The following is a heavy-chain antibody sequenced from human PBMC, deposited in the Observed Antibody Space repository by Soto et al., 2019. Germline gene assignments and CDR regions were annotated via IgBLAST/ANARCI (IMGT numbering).Heavy chain of an antibody. CDR3: AKGHCSTGVLRPDYYGFDD. CDR2: ISGSGGST. V-gene: IGHV3-23*01. Sequence: PGGSLRLSCAASGFTFSSYAMSWVRQAPGKGLEWVSAISGSGGSTYYADSVKGRFTISRDNSKNTLYLQMNSLRAEDTAGYYCAKGHCSTGVLRPDYYGFDDWGQGTLVTVSS. J-gene: IGHJ4*01. CDR1: GFTFSSYA. D-gene: IGHD2-8*01.